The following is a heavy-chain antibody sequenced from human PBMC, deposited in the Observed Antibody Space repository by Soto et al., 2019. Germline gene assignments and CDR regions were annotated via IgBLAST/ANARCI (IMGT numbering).Heavy chain of an antibody. CDR2: ISAYNGNT. CDR1: GYTFTSYG. D-gene: IGHD4-17*01. V-gene: IGHV1-18*01. Sequence: AASVKVSCKASGYTFTSYGISWVRQAPGQGLEWMGWISAYNGNTNYAQKLQGRVTMTTDTSTSTAYMELRSLRSDDTAVYYCARSETDYGDYYFDYWGQGTLVTVSS. J-gene: IGHJ4*02. CDR3: ARSETDYGDYYFDY.